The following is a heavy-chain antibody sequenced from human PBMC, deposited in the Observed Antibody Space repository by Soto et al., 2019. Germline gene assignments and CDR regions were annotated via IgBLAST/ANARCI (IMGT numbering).Heavy chain of an antibody. CDR2: IYPGDSDT. J-gene: IGHJ6*02. CDR1: GYSFTSYW. V-gene: IGHV5-51*01. D-gene: IGHD3-10*01. Sequence: GESLKISCKGSGYSFTSYWIGWVRQMPGKGLEWMGIIYPGDSDTRYSPSFQGQVTVSADKSISTAYLQWSSLKASDTAMYYCAGGGVRGVITRTRDYYGMDVWGQGTTVNLSS. CDR3: AGGGVRGVITRTRDYYGMDV.